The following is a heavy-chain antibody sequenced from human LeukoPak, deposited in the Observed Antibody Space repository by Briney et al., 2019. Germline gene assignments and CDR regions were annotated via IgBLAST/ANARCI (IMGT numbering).Heavy chain of an antibody. CDR2: IWSDGREK. CDR3: ARDIGAAPFDC. J-gene: IGHJ4*02. CDR1: GFTFSSYI. V-gene: IGHV3-33*08. D-gene: IGHD3-10*01. Sequence: SGGSLRLSCAASGFTFSSYIMHWVRQSPGKGLEWVAAIWSDGREKRYADSVKGRFAVSGDYSKNTVYLQMDSLRAEDTAMYYCARDIGAAPFDCWGQGTLVTVSS.